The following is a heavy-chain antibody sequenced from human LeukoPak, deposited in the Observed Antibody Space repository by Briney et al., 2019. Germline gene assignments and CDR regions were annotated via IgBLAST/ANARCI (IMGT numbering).Heavy chain of an antibody. Sequence: PGGSLRLSCAASGLTVSSNYMSWVRQAPGKGLEWVSVIYSGGSTYYADSVKGRFTISRDNTKNTLYLQMNSLRAEDTAVYYCARSIYGYSLYYCGMDVWGQGTTVTVSS. J-gene: IGHJ6*02. CDR3: ARSIYGYSLYYCGMDV. CDR1: GLTVSSNY. V-gene: IGHV3-66*01. D-gene: IGHD3-22*01. CDR2: IYSGGST.